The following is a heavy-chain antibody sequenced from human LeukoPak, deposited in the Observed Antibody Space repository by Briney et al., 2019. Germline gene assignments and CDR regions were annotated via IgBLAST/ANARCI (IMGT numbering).Heavy chain of an antibody. CDR2: INPNGGGT. V-gene: IGHV1-2*02. D-gene: IGHD1-26*01. Sequence: ASVKVSCKASGYTFSGYYIHWVRQAPGQGLERMGWINPNGGGTNYAQKFQGRVTMTRDTPISTAYMELTKLTSDDMAVYYCARDYASGGSYFNAFDIWGQGTKVTVSS. J-gene: IGHJ3*02. CDR3: ARDYASGGSYFNAFDI. CDR1: GYTFSGYY.